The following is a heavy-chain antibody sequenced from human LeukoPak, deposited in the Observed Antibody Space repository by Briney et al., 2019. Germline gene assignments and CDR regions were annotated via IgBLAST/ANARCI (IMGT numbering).Heavy chain of an antibody. CDR3: ARVRYSGTFDAFDI. CDR1: GGSISSYY. V-gene: IGHV4-4*07. J-gene: IGHJ3*02. D-gene: IGHD1-26*01. Sequence: NPSETLSLTCTVSGGSISSYYWSWIRQPAGKGLEWIGRIYTSGSTNYDPSLKSRVTMSVDTSKNQFSLKLSSVTAADTAVYYCARVRYSGTFDAFDIWGQGTMVTVSS. CDR2: IYTSGST.